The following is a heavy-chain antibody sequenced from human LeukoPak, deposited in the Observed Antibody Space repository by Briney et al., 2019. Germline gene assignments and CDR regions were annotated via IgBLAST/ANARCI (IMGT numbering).Heavy chain of an antibody. CDR1: GGTFSSYA. V-gene: IGHV1-69*13. CDR2: IIPIFGTA. Sequence: ASVKVSCKASGGTFSSYAISWVRQAPGQGLEWMGGIIPIFGTANYAQKFQGRVTITADESTSTAYMELSSLRPEDTAVYYCAGSSWYAGFDYWGQGTLVTVSS. D-gene: IGHD6-13*01. J-gene: IGHJ4*02. CDR3: AGSSWYAGFDY.